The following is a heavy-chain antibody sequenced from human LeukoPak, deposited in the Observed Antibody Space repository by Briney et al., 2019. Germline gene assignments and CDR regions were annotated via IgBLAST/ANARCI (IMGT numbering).Heavy chain of an antibody. V-gene: IGHV4-34*01. CDR2: INHSGST. Sequence: SETLSLTCAVYGGSFSGYYWSWIRQPPGKGLEWMGEINHSGSTNYNPSLKSRVTISVDTSKNQFSLKLSSVTAADTAVYYCARRRITMIVVAIGWFDPWGQGILVTVSS. J-gene: IGHJ5*02. D-gene: IGHD3-22*01. CDR3: ARRRITMIVVAIGWFDP. CDR1: GGSFSGYY.